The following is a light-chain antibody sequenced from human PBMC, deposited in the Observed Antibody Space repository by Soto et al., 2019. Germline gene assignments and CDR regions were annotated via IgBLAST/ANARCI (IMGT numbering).Light chain of an antibody. CDR2: EVN. CDR1: SSDVGAYNY. J-gene: IGLJ7*01. Sequence: QSALTQPASVSGSPGQSITISCTGTSSDVGAYNYVSWYQQHPGKAPKLMIYEVNNRPSGVSNRFSGSESGNTASLTISGLQAEDVADYHCTSYTSSSTWVFGGGTQLTVL. CDR3: TSYTSSSTWV. V-gene: IGLV2-14*01.